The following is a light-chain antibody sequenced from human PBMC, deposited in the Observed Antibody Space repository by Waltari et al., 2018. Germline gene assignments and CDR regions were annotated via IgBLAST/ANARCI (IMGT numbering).Light chain of an antibody. J-gene: IGKJ3*01. Sequence: DIQMTQSPSSLSASVGDRVTITCRASQSISSYLNWYQQKPGKAPKLLIYAASSLKSGVPSRFSGSGSGTDFTLTISSLQPEDFATYYCLGFTFGPGTKVDIK. CDR3: LGFT. CDR2: AAS. V-gene: IGKV1-39*01. CDR1: QSISSY.